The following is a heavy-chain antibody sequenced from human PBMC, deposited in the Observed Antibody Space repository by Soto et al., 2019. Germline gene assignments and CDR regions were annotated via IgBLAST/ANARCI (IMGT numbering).Heavy chain of an antibody. CDR1: GYSFTSYW. CDR2: IDPSDSYT. CDR3: ARQTAMVSDYYYYYGMDV. Sequence: GESLKSSCKGSGYSFTSYWISWVRQMPGKGLEWMGRIDPSDSYTNYSPSFQGHVTISADKSISTAYLQWSSLKASDTAMYYCARQTAMVSDYYYYYGMDVWGQGTTVT. J-gene: IGHJ6*02. D-gene: IGHD5-18*01. V-gene: IGHV5-10-1*01.